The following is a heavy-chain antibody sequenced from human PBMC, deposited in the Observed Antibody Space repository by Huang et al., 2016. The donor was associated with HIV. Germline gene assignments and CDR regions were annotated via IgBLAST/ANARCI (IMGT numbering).Heavy chain of an antibody. D-gene: IGHD5-12*01. J-gene: IGHJ6*03. Sequence: QVQLVESGGGVVQPGRSLRLSCAASRFTVSNYAIHWVRQAPVNGMEWVAIISYDGSKKYYADSVNGRFTISRDNSKNTLYLQMNSLRAEETAVYYCARDLWLRDLYYYYYMDVWGKGTTVTVSS. CDR1: RFTVSNYA. CDR2: ISYDGSKK. CDR3: ARDLWLRDLYYYYYMDV. V-gene: IGHV3-30-3*01.